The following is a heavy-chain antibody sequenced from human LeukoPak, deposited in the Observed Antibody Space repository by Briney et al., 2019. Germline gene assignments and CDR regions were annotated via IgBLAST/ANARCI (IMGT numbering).Heavy chain of an antibody. D-gene: IGHD2-2*01. CDR1: GDSVSSNSAA. CDR3: ARVWSACSSSSCYDY. Sequence: SQTLSLTCAISGDSVSSNSAAWNWIRQSQSIGLVWLGRTYYRSKWYNDYAVSVKSRITINPDTSKNQFSLQLNSVTPEDTAVYYCARVWSACSSSSCYDYWGQGTLVTVSS. V-gene: IGHV6-1*01. CDR2: TYYRSKWYN. J-gene: IGHJ4*02.